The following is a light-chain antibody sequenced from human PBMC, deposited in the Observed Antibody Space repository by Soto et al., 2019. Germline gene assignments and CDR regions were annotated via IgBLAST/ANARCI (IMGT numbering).Light chain of an antibody. CDR1: QDITTY. V-gene: IGKV1-33*01. J-gene: IGKJ3*01. Sequence: DIQLTQSPSSLSASVGDRVTITCQASQDITTYLNWYQHKSGKAPKLLIYDTSNLQTGVPSRFSGSGSGTHFTFTSSSLQPEDIGTYYCQQYDHLFTFGPGTTVDIK. CDR3: QQYDHLFT. CDR2: DTS.